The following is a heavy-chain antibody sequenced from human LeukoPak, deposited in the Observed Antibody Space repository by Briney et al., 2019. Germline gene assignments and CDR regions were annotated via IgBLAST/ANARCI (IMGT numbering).Heavy chain of an antibody. J-gene: IGHJ4*02. V-gene: IGHV4-59*08. CDR2: IYSSGSI. Sequence: SETLSLTCTVLGGSLSSYYWVWVRQPPGKGLEWIGLIYSSGSIKYNPSLKRRLTISLDTSKNQISLKLTSVTAADTAIYYCARQFEFWGQGTLVTVSS. CDR1: GGSLSSYY. CDR3: ARQFEF.